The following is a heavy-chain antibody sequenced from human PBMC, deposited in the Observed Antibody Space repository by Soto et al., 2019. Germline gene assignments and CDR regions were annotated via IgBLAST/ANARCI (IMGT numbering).Heavy chain of an antibody. Sequence: QVQLVQSGAEVKKPGSSVTVSCKSSGGTFGSYAISWVRQAPGQGLEWMGGVIPIFGTPHYAQKFHSRVTITADIPTSTAYLELSSLKAADTAVYYCAKIRWTISLQEEDAIWGQGTLVTVSS. CDR1: GGTFGSYA. V-gene: IGHV1-69*06. J-gene: IGHJ4*02. CDR2: VIPIFGTP. CDR3: AKIRWTISLQEEDAI. D-gene: IGHD2-15*01.